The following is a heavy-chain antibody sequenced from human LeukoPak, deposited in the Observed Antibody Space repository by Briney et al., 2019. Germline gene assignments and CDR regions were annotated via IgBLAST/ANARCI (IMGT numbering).Heavy chain of an antibody. D-gene: IGHD3-22*01. CDR1: GFTFSSYA. CDR2: ISDSGGRT. CDR3: AKNLHYYDSSGYNDAFDI. J-gene: IGHJ3*02. V-gene: IGHV3-23*01. Sequence: GGSLRLSCAASGFTFSSYAMSWVRQAPGKGLEWVSGISDSGGRTYYADSVKGRFTISRNNSKNTLYLQMNSLRAEDTAVYYCAKNLHYYDSSGYNDAFDIWGQGTMVTVSS.